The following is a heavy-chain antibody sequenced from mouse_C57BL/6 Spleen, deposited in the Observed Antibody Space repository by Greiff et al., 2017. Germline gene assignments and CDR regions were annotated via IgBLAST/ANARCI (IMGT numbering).Heavy chain of an antibody. D-gene: IGHD2-1*01. CDR2: IYPGDGDT. CDR1: GYAFSSYW. Sequence: QVQLQQSGAELVKPGASVKISCKASGYAFSSYWMNWVKQRPGKGLEWIGQIYPGDGDTNYNGKFKGKATLTADKSFSTAYMQLSSLTSEDSAVYFCARDGNYGAMDYWGQGTSVTVSS. V-gene: IGHV1-80*01. CDR3: ARDGNYGAMDY. J-gene: IGHJ4*01.